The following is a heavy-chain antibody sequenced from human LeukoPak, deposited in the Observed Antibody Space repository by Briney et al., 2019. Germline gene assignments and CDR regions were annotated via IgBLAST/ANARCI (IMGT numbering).Heavy chain of an antibody. CDR2: IRSKAYGGTT. D-gene: IGHD3-3*01. CDR1: GFTFGDYG. J-gene: IGHJ4*02. V-gene: IGHV3-49*04. CDR3: TRDQITIFGVVRLFDY. Sequence: PGGSLRLSCTASGFTFGDYGMSWVRQAPGKGLEWVGFIRSKAYGGTTEYAASVKGRFTISRDDSKSIAYLQMNSLKTEDTAVYYCTRDQITIFGVVRLFDYWGQGTLVTVSS.